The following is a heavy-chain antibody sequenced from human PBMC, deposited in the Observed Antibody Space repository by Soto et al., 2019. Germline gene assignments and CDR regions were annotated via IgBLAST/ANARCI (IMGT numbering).Heavy chain of an antibody. D-gene: IGHD3-3*01. CDR3: GREVSIFGVVYYYYGMDV. V-gene: IGHV1-69*01. J-gene: IGHJ6*02. Sequence: QVQLVQSGAEVKKPGSSVKVSCKASGGTFSSYAISWVRQAPGQGLEWVGGIIPIFGTANYAQKFQGRVTITADESTSTAYMGLSSLRSDDTAVYYCGREVSIFGVVYYYYGMDVWGQGTTVTVS. CDR2: IIPIFGTA. CDR1: GGTFSSYA.